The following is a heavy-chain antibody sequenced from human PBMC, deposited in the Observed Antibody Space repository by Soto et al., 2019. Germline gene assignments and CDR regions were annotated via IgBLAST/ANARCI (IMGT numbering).Heavy chain of an antibody. CDR1: GYTFTSYG. V-gene: IGHV1-18*01. Sequence: VASVKVSCKASGYTFTSYGSSWVRQAPGQGLEWMGWISAYNGNTNYAQKLQGRVTMTTDTSTSTDYMELRSLRYDDTAVYYWAGNTATLTIFGVVISNKWFDPWGQGTMFTVCS. CDR3: AGNTATLTIFGVVISNKWFDP. CDR2: ISAYNGNT. D-gene: IGHD3-3*01. J-gene: IGHJ5*02.